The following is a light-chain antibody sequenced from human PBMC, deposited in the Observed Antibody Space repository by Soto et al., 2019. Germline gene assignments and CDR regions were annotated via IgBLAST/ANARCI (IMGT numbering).Light chain of an antibody. V-gene: IGKV1-5*01. CDR3: QQY. CDR2: DAS. CDR1: QSISSW. J-gene: IGKJ2*01. Sequence: DIQMTQSPSTLSASVGDRVTITCRASQSISSWLAWYQQKPGKAPKLLIYDASSLESGVPSRFSGSGSGTEFTLSISSLQPDDFATYYCQQYFGQGTKLERK.